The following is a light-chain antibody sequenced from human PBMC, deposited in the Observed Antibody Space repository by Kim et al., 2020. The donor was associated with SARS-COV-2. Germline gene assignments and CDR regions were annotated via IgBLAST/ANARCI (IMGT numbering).Light chain of an antibody. J-gene: IGKJ1*01. CDR2: DAS. CDR3: QQYYSYPWT. V-gene: IGKV1-8*01. Sequence: ASTGERVTITFRASETISRNLAWYQQKPGKAPELLMFDASTLQSGVLSRFSGSGSGTDFTLTINSLQSEDSATYYCQQYYSYPWTFGQGTKVDIK. CDR1: ETISRN.